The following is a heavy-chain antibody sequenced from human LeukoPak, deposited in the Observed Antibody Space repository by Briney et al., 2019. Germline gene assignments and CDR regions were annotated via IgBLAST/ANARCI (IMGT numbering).Heavy chain of an antibody. CDR3: ARTLAAAGNPSSFHFDY. J-gene: IGHJ4*02. D-gene: IGHD6-13*01. V-gene: IGHV1-69*06. CDR2: IIPIFGTA. Sequence: SVKVSCKASGGTLISYPISWVRQAPGQGREWMGGIIPIFGTANYAQKFQGRVTITADKSTSTAYMELSSVRSEDTAVYYCARTLAAAGNPSSFHFDYWGQGTLVTVSS. CDR1: GGTLISYP.